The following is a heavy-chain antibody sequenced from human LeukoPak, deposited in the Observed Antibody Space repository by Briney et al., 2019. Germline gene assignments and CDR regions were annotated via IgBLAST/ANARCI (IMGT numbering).Heavy chain of an antibody. CDR3: ARDYPLIMVRGVIGFTKPRDAFDI. CDR1: GFTFTSSA. CDR2: IVVGSGNT. J-gene: IGHJ3*02. D-gene: IGHD3-10*01. Sequence: GASVKVSCKASGFTFTSSAMQWVRQARGQRLEWIGWIVVGSGNTNYAQKFQERVTITRDMSTSTAYMELRSLRSDDTAVYYCARDYPLIMVRGVIGFTKPRDAFDIWGQGTMVTVSS. V-gene: IGHV1-58*02.